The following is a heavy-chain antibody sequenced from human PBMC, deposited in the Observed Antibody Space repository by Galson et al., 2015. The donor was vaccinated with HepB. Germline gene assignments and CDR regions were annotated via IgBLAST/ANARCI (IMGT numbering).Heavy chain of an antibody. CDR2: ISGSGGRT. CDR3: VKRHPPSDWDGGWLDP. D-gene: IGHD6-19*01. J-gene: IGHJ5*02. CDR1: GFTFKYYD. Sequence: SLRLSCAASGFTFKYYDMNWVRQAPGKGLEWVSGISGSGGRTYYADSVKGRFTISRDNSNNILYMHMNSLRAEDTAIYYCVKRHPPSDWDGGWLDPWGQGTLVTVSS. V-gene: IGHV3-23*01.